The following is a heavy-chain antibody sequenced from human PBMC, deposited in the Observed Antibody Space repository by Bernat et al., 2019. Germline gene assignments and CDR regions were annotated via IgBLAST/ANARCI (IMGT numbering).Heavy chain of an antibody. CDR3: ARGEGTTVTTSVDY. J-gene: IGHJ4*02. CDR1: GFTFSSYA. V-gene: IGHV3-30-3*01. Sequence: QVQLVESGGGVVQPGRSLRLSCAASGFTFSSYAMHWVRQAPGKGLEWVAVISYDGSNKYYADSVKGRFTISRDNSMNTLYLQMNSLRAEDTAVYYCARGEGTTVTTSVDYWGQGTLVTVSS. CDR2: ISYDGSNK. D-gene: IGHD4-17*01.